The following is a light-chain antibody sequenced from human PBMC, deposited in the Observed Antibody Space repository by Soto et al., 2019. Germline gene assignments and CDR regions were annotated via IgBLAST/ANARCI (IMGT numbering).Light chain of an antibody. J-gene: IGKJ2*01. V-gene: IGKV3-20*01. CDR2: DAS. CDR1: QSISSW. CDR3: HHYCYSLPNT. Sequence: EVVLTQSPGTLSLSPGERATLSCRASQSISSWLAWYQQKPGQAPRLLFYDASKRTTGIPDRFSGSGSGADYSLTISRVEHEDFAVYYCHHYCYSLPNTFGQGTKLEIK.